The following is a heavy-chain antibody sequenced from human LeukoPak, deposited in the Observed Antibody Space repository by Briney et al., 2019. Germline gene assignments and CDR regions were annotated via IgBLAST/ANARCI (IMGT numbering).Heavy chain of an antibody. Sequence: GASVKVSCKSSGYTFTDYDINWVRQATGQGPAWMGWMNPKSGKTGYAQKFQGRVTMTRNTSISTAYMELSSLRSDDTAVYYCARDQDIVVVVAALRQREMGGFDPWGQGTLVTVSS. V-gene: IGHV1-8*01. CDR2: MNPKSGKT. J-gene: IGHJ5*02. D-gene: IGHD2-15*01. CDR3: ARDQDIVVVVAALRQREMGGFDP. CDR1: GYTFTDYD.